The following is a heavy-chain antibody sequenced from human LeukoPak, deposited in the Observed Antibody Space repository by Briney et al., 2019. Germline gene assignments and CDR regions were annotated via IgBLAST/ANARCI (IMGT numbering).Heavy chain of an antibody. CDR1: GFTFNNYA. Sequence: GGSLRLSCAASGFTFNNYAMHWVRQAPGKGLEWVAVISYDGSNKNYADSVKGRFTVSRDNSKNTLFLEMNSLRANDTAVYYCAQWELLPTADYWGQGTLVTVSS. CDR2: ISYDGSNK. CDR3: AQWELLPTADY. D-gene: IGHD1-26*01. J-gene: IGHJ4*02. V-gene: IGHV3-30-3*01.